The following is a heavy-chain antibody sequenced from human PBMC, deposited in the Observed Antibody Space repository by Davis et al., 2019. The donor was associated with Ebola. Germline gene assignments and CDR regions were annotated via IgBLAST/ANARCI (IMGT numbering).Heavy chain of an antibody. Sequence: SETLSLTCAVYGGSFSGYYWSWIRQPPGKGLEWIGEINHSGRTNYNPSLKSRVTISVDTSKNQFSLKLSSVTAADTAVYYCARGMGYGGLDPWGQGTLVTVSS. J-gene: IGHJ5*02. CDR2: INHSGRT. D-gene: IGHD4-23*01. V-gene: IGHV4-34*01. CDR3: ARGMGYGGLDP. CDR1: GGSFSGYY.